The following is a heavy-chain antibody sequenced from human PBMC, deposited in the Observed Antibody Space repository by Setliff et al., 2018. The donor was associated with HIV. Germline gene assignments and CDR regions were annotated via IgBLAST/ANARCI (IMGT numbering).Heavy chain of an antibody. CDR1: GYRFTMYS. CDR2: INANTGNT. V-gene: IGHV7-4-1*02. CDR3: ARDIGSRGGAFDM. Sequence: ASVQVSCKASGYRFTMYSMNWVRQAPGQGLEWMGWINANTGNTMYAQGFTGRFVFSLDTSVSTAFLQTTSLKAEDTAVCYCARDIGSRGGAFDMWGQGTRVTV. D-gene: IGHD3-10*01. J-gene: IGHJ3*02.